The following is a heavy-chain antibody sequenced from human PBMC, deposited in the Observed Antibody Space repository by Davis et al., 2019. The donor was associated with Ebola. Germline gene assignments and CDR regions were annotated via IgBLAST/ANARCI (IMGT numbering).Heavy chain of an antibody. V-gene: IGHV1-2*04. CDR2: INPNSGGT. J-gene: IGHJ6*02. CDR1: GYTFTGYY. Sequence: AASVKVSCKASGYTFTGYYMHWVRQAPGQGLEWMGWINPNSGGTNYAQKFQGWVTMTRDTSISTAYMELSRLRSDDTAVYYCAISSTSYYYYYGMDVWGQGTTVTVSS. D-gene: IGHD2-2*01. CDR3: AISSTSYYYYYGMDV.